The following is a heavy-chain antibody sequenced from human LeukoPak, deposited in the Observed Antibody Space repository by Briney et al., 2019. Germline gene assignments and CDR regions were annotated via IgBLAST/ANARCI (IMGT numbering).Heavy chain of an antibody. CDR2: ISSSSSTI. CDR3: ARDSYYGDYDYYYYYGMDV. CDR1: GFIFSTYS. J-gene: IGHJ6*02. Sequence: GGSLRLSCAASGFIFSTYSMNWVRQAPGKGLEWVSYISSSSSTIYYADSVKGRFTISRDNAKNSLYLQMNSLRAEDTAVYYCARDSYYGDYDYYYYYGMDVWGQGTTVTVSS. V-gene: IGHV3-48*01. D-gene: IGHD4-17*01.